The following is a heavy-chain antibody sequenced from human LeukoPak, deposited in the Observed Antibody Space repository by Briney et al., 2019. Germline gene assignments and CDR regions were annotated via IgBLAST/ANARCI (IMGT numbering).Heavy chain of an antibody. CDR3: ARDRLAAAADYYYYYMDV. CDR2: IYYSGST. J-gene: IGHJ6*03. Sequence: PSETLSLTCTVSGGSISSYYWSWIRQPPGKGLEWIGYIYYSGSTNYNPSLKSRVTISVDTSKNQFSLKLSSVTAADTAVYYCARDRLAAAADYYYYYMDVWGKGTTVTVSS. V-gene: IGHV4-59*01. CDR1: GGSISSYY. D-gene: IGHD6-13*01.